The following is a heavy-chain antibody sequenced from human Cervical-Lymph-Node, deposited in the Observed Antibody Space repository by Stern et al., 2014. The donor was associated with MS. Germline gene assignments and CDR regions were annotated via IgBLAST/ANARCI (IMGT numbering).Heavy chain of an antibody. J-gene: IGHJ4*02. CDR1: GYIFSSYG. V-gene: IGHV1-18*01. Sequence: MQLVESGPEVKKPGASVQVSCKASGYIFSSYGINWVRQAPGQGLAWMGWVSTYNGNTNYAQKFQDRVTMTTDTSTNTAYMELRSLRSDDTAVYYCAREVYGDSRRFDSWGQGTLVTVSS. D-gene: IGHD4-17*01. CDR3: AREVYGDSRRFDS. CDR2: VSTYNGNT.